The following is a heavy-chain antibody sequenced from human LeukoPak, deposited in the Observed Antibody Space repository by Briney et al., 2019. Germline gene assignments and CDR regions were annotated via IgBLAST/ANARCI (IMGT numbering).Heavy chain of an antibody. J-gene: IGHJ3*02. Sequence: GGSLRLSCAASGFTFSSYAMSWVRQAPGKGLEWVSAISGSGGGTYYADSVKGRFTISRDNSKNTLYLQMNSLRAEGTAVYYCAKEYGDYDAFDIWGQGTVVIVSS. CDR1: GFTFSSYA. CDR2: ISGSGGGT. D-gene: IGHD4-17*01. V-gene: IGHV3-23*01. CDR3: AKEYGDYDAFDI.